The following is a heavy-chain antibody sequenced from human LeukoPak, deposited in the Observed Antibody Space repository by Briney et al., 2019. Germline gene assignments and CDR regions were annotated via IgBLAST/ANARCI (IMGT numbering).Heavy chain of an antibody. D-gene: IGHD2-2*01. CDR1: GYSINNGYQ. Sequence: PSETLSLTCAVSGYSINNGYQWAWIRQSPGRGLEWIGSIYHNGGAHYNPSLRSRVVISVDTSNNQFSLRLSSVTVADTAVYYCARDPSWLTPDCTSTSCYENYFDPWGRGTLVTVSS. V-gene: IGHV4-38-2*02. J-gene: IGHJ5*02. CDR3: ARDPSWLTPDCTSTSCYENYFDP. CDR2: IYHNGGA.